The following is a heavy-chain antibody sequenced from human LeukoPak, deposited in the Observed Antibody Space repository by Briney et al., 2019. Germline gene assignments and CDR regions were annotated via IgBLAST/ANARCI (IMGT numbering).Heavy chain of an antibody. CDR2: ISNDGSNK. CDR3: TKVDIVATIDAGRLVDY. CDR1: GVTFSSYG. J-gene: IGHJ4*02. D-gene: IGHD5-12*01. V-gene: IGHV3-30*18. Sequence: PGGSLRLSCAAAGVTFSSYGMQWFRQAPDKGLGWVAAISNDGSNKDYAESVKGRFTISRDNSKNTLYLQMNSLRAEDTAVYYCTKVDIVATIDAGRLVDYWGQGTLVTVSS.